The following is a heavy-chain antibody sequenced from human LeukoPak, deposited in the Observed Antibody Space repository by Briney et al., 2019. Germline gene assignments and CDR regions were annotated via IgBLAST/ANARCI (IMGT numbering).Heavy chain of an antibody. CDR2: IHPDSSDK. V-gene: IGHV3-7*03. J-gene: IGHJ4*02. Sequence: GGSLRLSCEASGFTFRHSWLSWIRQTPGKGLEWVANIHPDSSDKFYVDSMEGRFTISRDNTKNSLYLQIDNARLDDTGLYYCTRLPRETAGDYWGQGVPDIVSS. D-gene: IGHD1-14*01. CDR1: GFTFRHSW. CDR3: TRLPRETAGDY.